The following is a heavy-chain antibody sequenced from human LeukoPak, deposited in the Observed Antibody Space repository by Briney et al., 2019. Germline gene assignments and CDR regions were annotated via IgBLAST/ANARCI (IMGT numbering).Heavy chain of an antibody. D-gene: IGHD2-2*01. CDR3: ASVPPTGYYYMDV. CDR2: ISSGSVYL. CDR1: GFIFTNFA. Sequence: GGSLRLSCAASGFIFTNFAMNWVRQAPGKGLEWVAHISSGSVYLHYADSVKGRFTISKDNAKNSLYLQMNSLRAEDTAIYFCASVPPTGYYYMDVWGKGTTVTVS. V-gene: IGHV3-21*01. J-gene: IGHJ6*03.